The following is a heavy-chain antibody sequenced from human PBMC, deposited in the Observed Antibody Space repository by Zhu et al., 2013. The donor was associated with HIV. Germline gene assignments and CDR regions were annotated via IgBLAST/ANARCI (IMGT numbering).Heavy chain of an antibody. V-gene: IGHV1-18*04. J-gene: IGHJ4*02. CDR1: GYTFNDHD. CDR2: INTKKGNT. CDR3: ARDLTGDY. D-gene: IGHD7-27*01. Sequence: QVQLVQSGTEVKMPGASVKVSCRAFGYTFNDHDIHWVRQAPGQRLEWLGWINTKKGNTNYAHNFQGRITMTADTSTTTAYMELRSLRSDDTAVYYCARDLTGDYWGQGTLVTVSS.